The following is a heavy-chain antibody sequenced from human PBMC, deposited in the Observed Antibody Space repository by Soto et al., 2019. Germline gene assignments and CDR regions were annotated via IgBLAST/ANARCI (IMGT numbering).Heavy chain of an antibody. D-gene: IGHD3-3*01. J-gene: IGHJ5*02. CDR1: GYTFTSYA. CDR2: INAGNGNT. CDR3: ARDPTSYDFWSGYITTEENWFDP. Sequence: QVQLVQSGAEVKKPGASVKVSCKASGYTFTSYAMHWVRQAPGQRLEWMGWINAGNGNTKYSQKFQGRVTITRDTSASTAYMELSSLRSEDTAVYYCARDPTSYDFWSGYITTEENWFDPWGQGTLVTVSS. V-gene: IGHV1-3*01.